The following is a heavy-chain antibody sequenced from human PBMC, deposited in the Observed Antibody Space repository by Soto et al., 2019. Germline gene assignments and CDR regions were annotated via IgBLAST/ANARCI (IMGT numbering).Heavy chain of an antibody. Sequence: QPGGSLRLSCAASGFTFTRYSMNWVRQAPGKGLEWVSVIYSGGSTYYADSVKGRFTISRENSKNTLYLEMNSLRAEDTAVYYCARGLRDYGGNSYWGQGTLVTVSS. CDR3: ARGLRDYGGNSY. V-gene: IGHV3-53*01. J-gene: IGHJ4*02. D-gene: IGHD4-17*01. CDR2: IYSGGST. CDR1: GFTFTRYS.